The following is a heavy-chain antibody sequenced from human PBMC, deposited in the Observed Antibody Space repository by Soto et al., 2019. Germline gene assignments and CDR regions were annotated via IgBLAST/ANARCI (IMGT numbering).Heavy chain of an antibody. Sequence: EVQLVESGGGLVQPGGSLRLSCAASGFSFSSYWMHWVRQAPGKGLVWVSRVKTDGSLTNYADSVKGRFTISRDNANNTVYLQMNSLRAEDTAVYYCVRSYDIWGQGTMVTVSS. V-gene: IGHV3-74*01. CDR3: VRSYDI. CDR1: GFSFSSYW. J-gene: IGHJ3*02. CDR2: VKTDGSLT.